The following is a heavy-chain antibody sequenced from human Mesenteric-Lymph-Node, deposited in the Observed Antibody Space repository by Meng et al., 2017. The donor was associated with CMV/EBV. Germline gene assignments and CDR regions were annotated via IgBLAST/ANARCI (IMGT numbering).Heavy chain of an antibody. D-gene: IGHD6-13*01. CDR1: GYTFTYRY. CDR3: ARVGYSRPLRLDV. V-gene: IGHV1-45*02. CDR2: IAPFNGNT. Sequence: SVKVSCKASGYTFTYRYLHWVRQAPGQALEWMGWIAPFNGNTNYAQKFQGRVTITTDESTSTAYMELSSLRSEDTAVYYCARVGYSRPLRLDVWGQGTTVTVSS. J-gene: IGHJ6*02.